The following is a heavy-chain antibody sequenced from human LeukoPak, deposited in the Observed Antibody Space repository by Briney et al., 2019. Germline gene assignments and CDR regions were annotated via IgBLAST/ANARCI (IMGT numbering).Heavy chain of an antibody. CDR2: INAGNGNT. D-gene: IGHD1-26*01. CDR3: ARDPIGSGWPYYFDY. J-gene: IGHJ4*02. V-gene: IGHV1-3*01. Sequence: ASVKVSCKASGYTFTSYYMHWVRQAPGQRLEWMGWINAGNGNTKYSQKFQARVTITRDTSASTAYMELSSLRSEDTAVYYCARDPIGSGWPYYFDYWGQGTLVTVSS. CDR1: GYTFTSYY.